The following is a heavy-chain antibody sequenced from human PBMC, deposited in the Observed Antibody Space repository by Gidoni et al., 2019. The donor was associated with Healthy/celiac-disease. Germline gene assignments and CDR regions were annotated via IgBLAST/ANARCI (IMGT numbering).Heavy chain of an antibody. V-gene: IGHV4-31*03. CDR2: IYYSGST. D-gene: IGHD4-17*01. CDR1: ACSISSGGYY. Sequence: QVQLQESGPGLVKPSQTLSLTCTVSACSISSGGYYWSWIRQHPGKGLEWIGYIYYSGSTYYNPSLKSRVTISVDTSKNQFSLKLSSVTAADTAVYYCARDRSATRNAFDIWGQGTMVTVSS. J-gene: IGHJ3*02. CDR3: ARDRSATRNAFDI.